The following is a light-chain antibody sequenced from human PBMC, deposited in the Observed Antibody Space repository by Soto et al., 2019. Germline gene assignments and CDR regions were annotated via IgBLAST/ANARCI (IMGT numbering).Light chain of an antibody. V-gene: IGKV3D-15*01. Sequence: EILLTQSPVTLSVSPGERATLSCRASESVSSNLAWYQQRPGQAPRLLLYGVSARATGIPARFSGSGSGTEFTLTISSLQSEDFALYYCQQYNNWPPGVTFGPGTKVEIK. CDR2: GVS. CDR1: ESVSSN. CDR3: QQYNNWPPGVT. J-gene: IGKJ3*01.